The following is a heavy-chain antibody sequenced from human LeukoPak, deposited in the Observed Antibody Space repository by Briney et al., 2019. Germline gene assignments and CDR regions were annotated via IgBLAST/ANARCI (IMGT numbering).Heavy chain of an antibody. CDR2: IWYDGSNK. CDR1: GFTFSSYG. CDR3: ARDSAPQRIVVVPAAMNY. J-gene: IGHJ4*02. V-gene: IGHV3-33*01. Sequence: GGSLRLSCAASGFTFSSYGMHWVRQAPGKGLEWVAVIWYDGSNKYYADSVKGRFTISRDNSKNTLYLQMNSLRAEDTAVYYCARDSAPQRIVVVPAAMNYWGQGTLGTVSS. D-gene: IGHD2-2*01.